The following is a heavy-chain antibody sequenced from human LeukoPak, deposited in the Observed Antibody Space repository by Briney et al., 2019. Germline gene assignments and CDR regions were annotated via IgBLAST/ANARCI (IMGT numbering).Heavy chain of an antibody. V-gene: IGHV3-74*01. Sequence: GGSLRLSCAASGFTFSSSWMHWVRQVPGKGLVWVSHISPDGSYTDYADSVKGRFIISRDNAKNTMSLQMNSLRAEDTAVYYCVRDLSFSPDSWGQGTLVSVSS. CDR2: ISPDGSYT. CDR1: GFTFSSSW. J-gene: IGHJ4*02. CDR3: VRDLSFSPDS.